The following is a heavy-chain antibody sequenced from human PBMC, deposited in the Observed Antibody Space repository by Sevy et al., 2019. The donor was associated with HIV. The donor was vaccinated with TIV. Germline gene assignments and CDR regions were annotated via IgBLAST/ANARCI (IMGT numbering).Heavy chain of an antibody. CDR1: GFTFSSYW. D-gene: IGHD2-15*01. V-gene: IGHV3-74*01. CDR2: VNSDGGST. CDR3: VAANTWQDY. Sequence: GGSLRLSCAASGFTFSSYWMHWVRQAPGKGPVWVSGVNSDGGSTNYADSVKGLFTMARDSAKNTRYLQMNSLRAEDTAVYFCVAANTWQDYWGQGTLVTVSS. J-gene: IGHJ4*02.